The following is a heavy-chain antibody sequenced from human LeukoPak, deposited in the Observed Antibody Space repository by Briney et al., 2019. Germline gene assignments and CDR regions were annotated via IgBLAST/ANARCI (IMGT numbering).Heavy chain of an antibody. J-gene: IGHJ3*02. CDR1: GFTFSSYS. CDR3: ARGEYSYGHEDAFDI. Sequence: GGSLRLPCAASGFTFSSYSMNWVRQAPGKGLEWVSSISSSSSCIYYADSVKGRFTISRDNAKNSLYLQMNSLRAEDTAVYYCARGEYSYGHEDAFDIWGQGTMVTVSS. D-gene: IGHD5-18*01. CDR2: ISSSSSCI. V-gene: IGHV3-21*04.